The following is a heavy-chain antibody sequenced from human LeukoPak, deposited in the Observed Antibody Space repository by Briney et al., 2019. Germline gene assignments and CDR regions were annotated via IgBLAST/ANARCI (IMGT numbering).Heavy chain of an antibody. CDR3: AKTIYGDYDKYFDY. D-gene: IGHD4-17*01. CDR1: GFTFSTYT. V-gene: IGHV3-23*01. Sequence: GGSLRLSCAASGFTFSTYTMSWVRQAPGKGLEWVSTISGSGGSTYYTDSVKGRFTISRDNSKNTLYLQISSLRAEDTAVYYCAKTIYGDYDKYFDYWGQGTLVTVSS. CDR2: ISGSGGST. J-gene: IGHJ4*02.